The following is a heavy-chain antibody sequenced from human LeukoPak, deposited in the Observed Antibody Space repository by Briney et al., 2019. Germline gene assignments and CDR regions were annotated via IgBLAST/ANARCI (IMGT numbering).Heavy chain of an antibody. CDR3: AKAGGSRSYYQLDY. V-gene: IGHV3-21*01. J-gene: IGHJ4*02. CDR2: ISGSTTYT. D-gene: IGHD3-10*01. Sequence: GGSLRLSCAASGFSFSSYSMNWVRQAPGRGLEWVSSISGSTTYTYYADSMKGRFTISRDNAKNSLYLQMHSLRDEDTAVYYCAKAGGSRSYYQLDYWGQGTLVTVSS. CDR1: GFSFSSYS.